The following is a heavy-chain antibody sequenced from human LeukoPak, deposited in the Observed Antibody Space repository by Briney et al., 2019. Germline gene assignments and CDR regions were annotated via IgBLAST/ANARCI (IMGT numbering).Heavy chain of an antibody. CDR2: IIPIFGTA. CDR3: ARDTMVRGVQQRGDY. CDR1: GYTFTSYG. Sequence: SVNVSCKASGYTFTSYGISWVRQAPGQGLEWMGGIIPIFGTANYAQNFQGRVTITADESTSTAYMELSSLRSEDTAVYYCARDTMVRGVQQRGDYWGQGTLVTVSS. J-gene: IGHJ4*02. D-gene: IGHD3-10*01. V-gene: IGHV1-69*13.